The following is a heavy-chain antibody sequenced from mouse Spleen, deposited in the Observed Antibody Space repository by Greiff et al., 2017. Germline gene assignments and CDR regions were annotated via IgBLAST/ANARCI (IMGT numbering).Heavy chain of an antibody. D-gene: IGHD1-1*01. CDR1: GYTFTSYW. J-gene: IGHJ4*01. V-gene: IGHV1-69*01. CDR3: ARFDYNGSSYEAMDY. Sequence: QVQLKQPGAELVMPGASVKLSCKASGYTFTSYWMHWVKQRPGQGLEWIGEIDPSDSYTNYNQKFKGKATLTVDKSSSTAYMQLSSLTSEDSAVYYCARFDYNGSSYEAMDYWGQGTSVTVSS. CDR2: IDPSDSYT.